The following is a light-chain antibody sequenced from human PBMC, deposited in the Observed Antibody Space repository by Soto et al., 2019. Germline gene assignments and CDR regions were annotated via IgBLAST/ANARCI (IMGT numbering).Light chain of an antibody. CDR3: QQTYSDIS. CDR2: GAS. V-gene: IGKV3-20*01. Sequence: EIVMTQSPATLSVSPGERATLSCRASQSVSSSYLAWYQQKPGQAPRLLIYGASSRATGIPDRFSGSGSGTDFTLTISRLEPEDFASYHCQQTYSDISFGGGTKVDIK. CDR1: QSVSSSY. J-gene: IGKJ4*01.